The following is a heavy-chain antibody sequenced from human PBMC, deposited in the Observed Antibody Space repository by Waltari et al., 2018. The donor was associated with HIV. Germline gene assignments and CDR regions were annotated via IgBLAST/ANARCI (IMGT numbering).Heavy chain of an antibody. CDR3: ARGRMTTVDTPPYYYFDL. Sequence: QEQLQQWGAGLLKPSETLSLTCAVYVGSLSGYYWSWVRQSPGQGLEWIGDIYHSGRTIKNPSLKSRVTLSIDTSKNQFSLKLNSVIATDTAIYYCARGRMTTVDTPPYYYFDLWGRGTLVSVSS. CDR1: VGSLSGYY. J-gene: IGHJ2*01. CDR2: IYHSGRT. V-gene: IGHV4-34*02. D-gene: IGHD4-17*01.